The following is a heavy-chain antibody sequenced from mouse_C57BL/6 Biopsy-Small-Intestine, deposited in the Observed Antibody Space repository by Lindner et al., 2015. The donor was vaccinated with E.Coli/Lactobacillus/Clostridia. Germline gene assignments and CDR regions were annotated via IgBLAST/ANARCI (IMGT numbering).Heavy chain of an antibody. Sequence: FKGKATLTVDQSSSTAYMQLNSLTSEDSAVYYCARHGSYFDFWGQGTTLTVSS. V-gene: IGHV1-39*01. J-gene: IGHJ2*01. D-gene: IGHD1-1*02. CDR3: ARHGSYFDF.